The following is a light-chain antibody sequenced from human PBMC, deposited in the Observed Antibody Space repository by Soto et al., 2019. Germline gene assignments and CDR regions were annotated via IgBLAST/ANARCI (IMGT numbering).Light chain of an antibody. CDR1: QSVNSNL. J-gene: IGKJ2*01. CDR3: HEDVSSTLT. Sequence: EIVLTQSPGTLSLSPAEGATVSCRASQSVNSNLLAWFQQKPGQAPRLLIHDAAWRATGMPDRFSGSGSGRDFTLTISRLATNDFAVYYWHEDVSSTLTFRQGTKVEI. V-gene: IGKV3-20*01. CDR2: DAA.